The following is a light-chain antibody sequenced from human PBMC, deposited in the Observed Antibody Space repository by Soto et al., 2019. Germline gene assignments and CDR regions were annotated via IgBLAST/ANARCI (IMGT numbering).Light chain of an antibody. Sequence: IVMTQSPATLSVSPGERATLSCRASQSVSSSLAWYQQKPGQAPRLLIYGASTRATGIPARFSGSGSGTEFTLTINSLQSEDFAVYYCQQHDNWPRTFGQGTKVDIK. CDR2: GAS. CDR3: QQHDNWPRT. J-gene: IGKJ1*01. CDR1: QSVSSS. V-gene: IGKV3-15*01.